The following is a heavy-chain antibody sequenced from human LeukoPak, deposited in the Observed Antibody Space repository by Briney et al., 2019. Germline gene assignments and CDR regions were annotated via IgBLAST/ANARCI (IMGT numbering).Heavy chain of an antibody. J-gene: IGHJ6*03. CDR1: GFTFSSYS. CDR2: ISSSSSYI. D-gene: IGHD5-18*01. CDR3: AREGVDTAMEEADYYYMDV. Sequence: GGSLRLSCAASGFTFSSYSMNWVRQAPGKGLEWVSSISSSSSYIYYADSVKGRFTISRDNAKNSLYLQMNSLRAEDTAVYYCAREGVDTAMEEADYYYMDVWGKGTTVTVSS. V-gene: IGHV3-21*01.